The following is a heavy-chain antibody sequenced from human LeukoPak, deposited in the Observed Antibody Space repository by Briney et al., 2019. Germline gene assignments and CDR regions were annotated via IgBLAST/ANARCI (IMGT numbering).Heavy chain of an antibody. CDR3: ARALKGTYYDFWSGYWNYYYYMDV. J-gene: IGHJ6*03. D-gene: IGHD3-3*01. CDR2: ISSSGSTI. Sequence: GGSLRLSCAASGFTFSDYYMSWIRQAPGKGLEWVSYISSSGSTIYYADSVKGRFTISRDNAKNSLYLQMNSQRAEDTAVHYCARALKGTYYDFWSGYWNYYYYMDVWGKGTTVTVSS. V-gene: IGHV3-11*01. CDR1: GFTFSDYY.